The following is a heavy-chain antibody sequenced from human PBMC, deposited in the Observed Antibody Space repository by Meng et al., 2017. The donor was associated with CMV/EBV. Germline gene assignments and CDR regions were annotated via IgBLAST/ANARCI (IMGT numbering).Heavy chain of an antibody. D-gene: IGHD1-1*01. CDR1: GYTFPGSY. CDR3: ARQRYKNWFDP. V-gene: IGHV1-2*02. J-gene: IGHJ5*02. CDR2: INPNSGGT. Sequence: SCKSSGYTFPGSYMHWVRQAPGQGLEWMGWINPNSGGTNYAQKFQGRVTMTRDTSISTADMELSRLRSDDTAVYYCARQRYKNWFDPWGQGTLVTVSS.